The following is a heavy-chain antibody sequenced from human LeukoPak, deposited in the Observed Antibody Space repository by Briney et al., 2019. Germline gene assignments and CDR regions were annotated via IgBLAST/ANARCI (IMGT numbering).Heavy chain of an antibody. CDR1: GVSINSSSYY. V-gene: IGHV4-39*07. J-gene: IGHJ4*02. D-gene: IGHD5-18*01. CDR2: VYYTGST. Sequence: PSETLSLTCTVSGVSINSSSYYWDWIRQPTGKGLVWIVSVYYTGSTYDNPSLKSRVTISVDTSKSQISLKMSSVTAADTAVFYCASGYSYDLFDYWGQGTLVTVSS. CDR3: ASGYSYDLFDY.